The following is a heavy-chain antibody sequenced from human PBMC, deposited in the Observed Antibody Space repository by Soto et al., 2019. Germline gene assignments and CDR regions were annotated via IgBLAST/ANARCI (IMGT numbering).Heavy chain of an antibody. CDR3: AESIGLKARYFLAC. V-gene: IGHV3-23*01. Sequence: EVQLLESGGGLVQPGGSLRLSCAASGFTFSTYAMTWVRQAPGKGLEWVSAISGSGGSTYPADSVKGRFTISRDSSNDTRYLQMNSLRAEDTAVYDCAESIGLKARYFLACWGQGSLVPVSS. J-gene: IGHJ4*02. D-gene: IGHD2-21*01. CDR2: ISGSGGST. CDR1: GFTFSTYA.